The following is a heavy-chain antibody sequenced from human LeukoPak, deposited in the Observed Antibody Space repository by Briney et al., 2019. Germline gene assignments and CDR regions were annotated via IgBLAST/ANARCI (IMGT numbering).Heavy chain of an antibody. Sequence: GGSLRLSCEASGFTFSSYGMHWVRQAPGKGLEWVAVAYHVEVIGNSKYYADSVKGRFTVSRDNSKNTLYLQMSSLRAEDTAVYFCATGSGFYYGHWGQGTLVTVSS. CDR1: GFTFSSYG. V-gene: IGHV3-33*01. CDR2: AYHVEVIGNSK. CDR3: ATGSGFYYGH. D-gene: IGHD3-22*01. J-gene: IGHJ4*02.